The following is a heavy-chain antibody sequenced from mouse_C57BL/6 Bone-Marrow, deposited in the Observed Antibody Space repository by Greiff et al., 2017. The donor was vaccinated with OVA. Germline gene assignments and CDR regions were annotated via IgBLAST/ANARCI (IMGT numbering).Heavy chain of an antibody. V-gene: IGHV1-81*01. D-gene: IGHD2-3*01. CDR3: ARRIYDGYFWFAY. CDR2: IYPRSGNT. CDR1: GYTFTSYG. Sequence: QVHAKQSGAELARPGASVKLSCKASGYTFTSYGISWVKQRTGQGLEWIGEIYPRSGNTYYNEKFKGKATLTADKSSSTAYMELRSLTSEDSAVYFCARRIYDGYFWFAYWGQGTLVTVSA. J-gene: IGHJ3*01.